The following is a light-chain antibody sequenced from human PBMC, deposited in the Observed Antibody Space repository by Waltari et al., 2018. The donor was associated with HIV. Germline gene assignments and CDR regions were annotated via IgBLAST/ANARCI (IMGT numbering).Light chain of an antibody. CDR2: VVN. Sequence: QSALTQPRSVSGSPGQSVTISCTGTSSDVGAYNYVSWYQHHPNKGPKPLIYVVNNRPSGVPDRFSGSKSGNTASLTISGLQAEYEADYYCATWDDSLSGRYVFGTGTKVTVL. V-gene: IGLV2-11*01. CDR3: ATWDDSLSGRYV. CDR1: SSDVGAYNY. J-gene: IGLJ1*01.